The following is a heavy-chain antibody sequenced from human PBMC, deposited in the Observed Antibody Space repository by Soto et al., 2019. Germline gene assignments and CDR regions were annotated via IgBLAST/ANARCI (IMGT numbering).Heavy chain of an antibody. CDR2: LGSSGSHI. D-gene: IGHD2-2*01. CDR1: GFTFSDYY. J-gene: IGHJ6*02. Sequence: QVQLVESGGGLVKPGGSLRLSCAASGFTFSDYYMSWIRQAPGKGLEWVSYLGSSGSHIYYTDSVKGRFTISRDNAKNSLYLQMNSLRAEDTAVYFCARDGRFCSSVACYEGYYYYGMDVWGQGTTVTVSS. CDR3: ARDGRFCSSVACYEGYYYYGMDV. V-gene: IGHV3-11*01.